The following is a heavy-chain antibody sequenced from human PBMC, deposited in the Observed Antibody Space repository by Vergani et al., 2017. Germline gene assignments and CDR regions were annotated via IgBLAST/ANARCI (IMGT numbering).Heavy chain of an antibody. D-gene: IGHD6-13*01. CDR3: AKDHERLAAAATVTDY. V-gene: IGHV3-23*01. CDR1: GFTFSSYA. CDR2: ISGSGGST. J-gene: IGHJ4*02. Sequence: EVQLLESGGGLVQPGGSLRLSCAASGFTFSSYAMSWVRQAPGKGLEWVSAISGSGGSTYYADSGKGRFTISRDNSKNTLYLQMNSLRAEDTAVYYCAKDHERLAAAATVTDYWGQGTLVTVSS.